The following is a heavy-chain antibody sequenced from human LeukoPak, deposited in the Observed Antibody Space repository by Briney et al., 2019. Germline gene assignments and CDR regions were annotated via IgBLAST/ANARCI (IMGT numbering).Heavy chain of an antibody. CDR2: IYPGDSDT. D-gene: IGHD5-18*01. Sequence: GESLKISCKGSGSSFTSYWIGWVRQMPGKGLEWMGIIYPGDSDTRYSPSFQGQVTISADKSTSTAYLQWSSLKASDTAMYYCARIGVGVHTAMGQDYYYMDVWGKGTTGTVSS. J-gene: IGHJ6*03. CDR1: GSSFTSYW. CDR3: ARIGVGVHTAMGQDYYYMDV. V-gene: IGHV5-51*01.